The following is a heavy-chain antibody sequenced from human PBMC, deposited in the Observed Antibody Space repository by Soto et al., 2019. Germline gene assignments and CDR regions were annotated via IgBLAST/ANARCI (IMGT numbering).Heavy chain of an antibody. CDR3: AKTGTDGSWFDP. D-gene: IGHD1-1*01. J-gene: IGHJ5*02. V-gene: IGHV2-70*04. CDR1: GFSLSTSGMR. Sequence: SGPTLVNPTQTLTLTCTFSGFSLSTSGMRVSWIRQPPGKALQWLARIDWDDDKFYTTSLKTRLTISKDTSKNQVVLTMTNMDPVDTATYYCAKTGTDGSWFDPWGQGTLVTVSS. CDR2: IDWDDDK.